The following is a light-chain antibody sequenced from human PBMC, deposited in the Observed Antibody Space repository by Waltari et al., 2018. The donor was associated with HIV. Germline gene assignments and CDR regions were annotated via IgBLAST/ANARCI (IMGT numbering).Light chain of an antibody. V-gene: IGKV3-15*01. CDR2: GAS. J-gene: IGKJ2*01. CDR1: QSGSSN. Sequence: IVLTQSQASLTVSRGVRVTISCRASQSGSSNLAWYQRKPGQAPRLLIYGASNRATGIPARFSGSGSGTEFTLTISSLQSEDFAVYYCHQYNNWPPAYTFGQGTKLEIK. CDR3: HQYNNWPPAYT.